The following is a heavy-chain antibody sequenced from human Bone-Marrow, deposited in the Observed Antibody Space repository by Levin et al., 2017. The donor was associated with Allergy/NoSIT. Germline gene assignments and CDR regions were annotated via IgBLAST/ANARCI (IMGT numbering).Heavy chain of an antibody. CDR1: GGTFSSYA. V-gene: IGHV1-69*06. CDR2: IIPMFDAT. J-gene: IGHJ5*02. D-gene: IGHD2/OR15-2a*01. Sequence: AASVKVSCKTSGGTFSSYAISWVRQAPGQGLEWMGGIIPMFDATTYAQKFQGRVTMTADTSTTTANMELSSLRSEDTAVYYCARGPFRYFNNTVSPNWFDPWGQGTLVTVSP. CDR3: ARGPFRYFNNTVSPNWFDP.